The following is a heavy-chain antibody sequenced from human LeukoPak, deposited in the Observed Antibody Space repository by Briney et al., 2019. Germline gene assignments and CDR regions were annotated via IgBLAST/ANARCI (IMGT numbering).Heavy chain of an antibody. CDR2: IRYDGSNK. V-gene: IGHV3-30*02. D-gene: IGHD5-24*01. Sequence: GGSLRLSCAASGFTFSSYGMHWVRQAPGKGLEWVAFIRYDGSNKYYADSVKGRFTISRDNSKNTLYLQMNSLRAEDTAVYYCAKDHGPQMATSDYWGQGTLVTVSS. CDR1: GFTFSSYG. J-gene: IGHJ4*02. CDR3: AKDHGPQMATSDY.